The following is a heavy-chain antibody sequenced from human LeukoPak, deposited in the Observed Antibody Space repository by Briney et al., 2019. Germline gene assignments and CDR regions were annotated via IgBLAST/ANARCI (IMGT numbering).Heavy chain of an antibody. CDR1: GVNLNDYA. D-gene: IGHD5-24*01. CDR2: ISWDGTTT. J-gene: IGHJ4*02. V-gene: IGHV3-43D*03. Sequence: SGGSLRLSCAASGVNLNDYAMHWVRQAPGEGLEWVSLISWDGTTTYSADSVKGRFTISRDNSKNSLFLQMNSLRLEDTAFYYCAKDRGDGYNTETGFDYWGQGTLVTVSS. CDR3: AKDRGDGYNTETGFDY.